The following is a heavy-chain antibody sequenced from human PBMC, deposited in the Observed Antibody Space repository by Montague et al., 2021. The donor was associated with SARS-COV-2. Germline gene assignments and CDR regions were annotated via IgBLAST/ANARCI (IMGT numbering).Heavy chain of an antibody. CDR3: ARMTMSTAMDV. V-gene: IGHV2-70*11. D-gene: IGHD5/OR15-5a*01. CDR2: IDWDDDK. J-gene: IGHJ6*02. Sequence: PALGKPTQTLTLTCTFSGFSLSTSGMCVSWIRQPPGKALEWLARIDWDDDKYYSTPLKTRLTISKDTSKNQVVLTMTNMDPVDTATYYCARMTMSTAMDVWGQGTTVTVSS. CDR1: GFSLSTSGMC.